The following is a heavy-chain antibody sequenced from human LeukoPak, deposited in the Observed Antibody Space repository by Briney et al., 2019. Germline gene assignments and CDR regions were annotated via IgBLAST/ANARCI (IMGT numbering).Heavy chain of an antibody. D-gene: IGHD6-19*01. Sequence: GGSLRLSCAASGFTFSSYAMSRVRQAPGKGLEWVSAISGSGGSTYYADSVKGRFTISRDNSKNTLYLQMNSLRAEDTAVYYCAKDASGWYGENYSDYWGQGTLVTVSS. J-gene: IGHJ4*02. CDR1: GFTFSSYA. CDR3: AKDASGWYGENYSDY. CDR2: ISGSGGST. V-gene: IGHV3-23*01.